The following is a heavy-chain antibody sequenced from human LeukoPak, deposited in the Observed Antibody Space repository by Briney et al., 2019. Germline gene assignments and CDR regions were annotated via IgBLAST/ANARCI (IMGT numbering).Heavy chain of an antibody. CDR3: AIRGSPMVRNY. V-gene: IGHV3-7*01. D-gene: IGHD3-10*01. Sequence: SGGSLRLSCAASGFTFSSYWMSWVRQAPGKGLEWVANIKQDGSEKYYVDSVKGRFIISRDNAKNSLYLQMNSLRAEDTALYYCAIRGSPMVRNYWGQGTLVTVSS. CDR1: GFTFSSYW. J-gene: IGHJ4*02. CDR2: IKQDGSEK.